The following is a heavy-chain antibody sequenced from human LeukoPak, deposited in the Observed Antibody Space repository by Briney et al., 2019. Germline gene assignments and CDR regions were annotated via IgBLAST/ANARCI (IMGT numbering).Heavy chain of an antibody. CDR2: IYHNGST. V-gene: IGHV4-4*02. CDR3: ASLSDYYDSSGYKPLDY. CDR1: GGSISSSNW. Sequence: PSGTLSLTCAVSGGSISSSNWWSWVRQPPGKGLEWIGEIYHNGSTNYNPSLKSRVTISVDKSKNQFSLKLSSVTAADTAVYYCASLSDYYDSSGYKPLDYWGQGTLVTVSS. D-gene: IGHD3-22*01. J-gene: IGHJ4*02.